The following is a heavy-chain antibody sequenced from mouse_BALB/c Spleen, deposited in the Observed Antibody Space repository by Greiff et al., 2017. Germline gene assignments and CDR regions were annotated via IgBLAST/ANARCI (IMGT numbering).Heavy chain of an antibody. Sequence: QVQLQQSGPELVKPGASVKMSCKASGYTFTSYYIHWVKQRPGQGLEWIGWIYPGDGSTKYNEKFKGKTTLTADKSSSTAYMELSSLTSEDSAVYYCARDDAMDYWGQGISVTVSS. CDR2: IYPGDGST. CDR3: ARDDAMDY. J-gene: IGHJ4*01. CDR1: GYTFTSYY. V-gene: IGHV1S56*01.